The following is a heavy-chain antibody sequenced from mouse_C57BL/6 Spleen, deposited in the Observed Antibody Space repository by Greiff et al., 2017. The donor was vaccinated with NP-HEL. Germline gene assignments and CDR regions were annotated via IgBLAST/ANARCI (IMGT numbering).Heavy chain of an antibody. J-gene: IGHJ2*01. V-gene: IGHV1-15*01. Sequence: VQLQQSGAELVRPGASVTLSCKASGYTFTDYEMHWVKQTPVHGLEWIGAIDPETGGTAYNQKFKGKAILTADKSSRTAYMELRSLTSEDSAVYYCTKFITTEAYFDYWGQGTTLTVSS. CDR2: IDPETGGT. CDR1: GYTFTDYE. CDR3: TKFITTEAYFDY. D-gene: IGHD1-1*01.